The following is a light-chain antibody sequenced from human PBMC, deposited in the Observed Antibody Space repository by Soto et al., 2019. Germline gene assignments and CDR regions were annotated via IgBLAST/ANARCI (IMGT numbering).Light chain of an antibody. Sequence: DIQLTQSPSFLSASVGDRVTITCRASQDISDYLAWYQQRPGKAPKLLIYAASTLQSGVPSRFSGSGSGTEFTLTISSQQPEDFATYYCQQYNSYGTFGQGTKVEIK. CDR3: QQYNSYGT. CDR1: QDISDY. V-gene: IGKV1-9*01. CDR2: AAS. J-gene: IGKJ1*01.